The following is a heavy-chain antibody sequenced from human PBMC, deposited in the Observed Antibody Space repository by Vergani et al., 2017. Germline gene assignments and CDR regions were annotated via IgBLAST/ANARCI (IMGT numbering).Heavy chain of an antibody. J-gene: IGHJ4*02. Sequence: EVQLVESGGGLVQPGGSLRLSCAASGFTFSSYSMNWVRQATGKGLEWVSYISSSSSTIYYADSVKGRFTISRDNAKNSLYLQMNRLRDEDTAVYYCARGTSKQQLARFDYWGQGTLVTVSS. CDR2: ISSSSSTI. CDR3: ARGTSKQQLARFDY. V-gene: IGHV3-48*02. CDR1: GFTFSSYS. D-gene: IGHD6-6*01.